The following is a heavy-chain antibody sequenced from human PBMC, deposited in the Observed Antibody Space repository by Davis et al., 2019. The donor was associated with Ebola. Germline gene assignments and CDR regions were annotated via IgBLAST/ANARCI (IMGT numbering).Heavy chain of an antibody. CDR3: ARAGGSTTLTAPSMDV. CDR1: GFTFNSYE. D-gene: IGHD2/OR15-2a*01. Sequence: GESLKISCAASGFTFNSYEMSWVRQAPGKGLEWVSYISSSGSTIYYADSVKGRFTISRDNAKNSLYLQMNSLRAEDTAVYYCARAGGSTTLTAPSMDVWGQGTTVTVSS. J-gene: IGHJ6*02. CDR2: ISSSGSTI. V-gene: IGHV3-48*03.